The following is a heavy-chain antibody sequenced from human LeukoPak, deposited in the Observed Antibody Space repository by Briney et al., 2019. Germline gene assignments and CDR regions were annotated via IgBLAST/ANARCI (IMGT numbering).Heavy chain of an antibody. D-gene: IGHD5-12*01. CDR3: ARGEVGHDYYYYDMDV. CDR2: INTNTGNP. V-gene: IGHV7-4-1*02. CDR1: GYTFTSYG. J-gene: IGHJ6*03. Sequence: ASVKVSCKASGYTFTSYGISWVRQAPGQGLEWMGWINTNTGNPKYAQGFTGRFVFSLDTSVSTAYLQISSLKAEDTAVYYCARGEVGHDYYYYDMDVWGKGTTVTVSS.